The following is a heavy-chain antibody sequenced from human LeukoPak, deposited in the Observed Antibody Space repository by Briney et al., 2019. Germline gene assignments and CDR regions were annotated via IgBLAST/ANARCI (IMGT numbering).Heavy chain of an antibody. D-gene: IGHD1-26*01. Sequence: PSETLSLTCTVSGGSISSYYWSWIRQPAGKGLEWIGRIYTSGGTNYNPSLKSRVTMSVDTSKNQFSLKLSSVTAADTAVYYCARGRSREGATTRTYNWFDPWGQGTLVTVSS. CDR2: IYTSGGT. J-gene: IGHJ5*02. CDR3: ARGRSREGATTRTYNWFDP. CDR1: GGSISSYY. V-gene: IGHV4-4*07.